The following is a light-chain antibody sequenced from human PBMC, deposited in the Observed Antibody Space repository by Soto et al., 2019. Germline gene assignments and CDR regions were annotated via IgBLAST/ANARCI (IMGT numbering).Light chain of an antibody. V-gene: IGKV1-17*01. Sequence: DIQMTQSPSSLSASVGDRVTITGRASQDIRNDVGWYQQKAGKAPNRLIFAASSLHSGVPSRFSGSRSGTEFTLTIASLQPEDFATYYCLQHNTYPFTFGGGTKVDIK. CDR3: LQHNTYPFT. CDR2: AAS. CDR1: QDIRND. J-gene: IGKJ4*01.